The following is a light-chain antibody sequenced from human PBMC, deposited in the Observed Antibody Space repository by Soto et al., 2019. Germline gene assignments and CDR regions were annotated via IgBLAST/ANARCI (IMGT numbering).Light chain of an antibody. V-gene: IGKV1-39*01. J-gene: IGKJ1*01. CDR3: HTGGNNPPWP. CDR2: AAS. Sequence: DIQMTQSPSSLSASVGDRVTITCRASQTISSYLNWYQQKPGKAPKLLIYAASGLQSGVPSRFSGSGSGTDFTLTINSRQPEDFATYYCHTGGNNPPWPVGQGTKVDIX. CDR1: QTISSY.